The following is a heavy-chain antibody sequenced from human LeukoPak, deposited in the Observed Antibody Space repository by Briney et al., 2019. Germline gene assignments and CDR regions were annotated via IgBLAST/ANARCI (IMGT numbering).Heavy chain of an antibody. J-gene: IGHJ4*02. CDR3: ARGGPCVGAAFDY. CDR1: GGTFSSYT. CDR2: IIPILGIA. V-gene: IGHV1-69*02. D-gene: IGHD1-26*01. Sequence: SVKVSCKASGGTFSSYTISWVRQAPGQGLEWMGRIIPILGIANYAQKFQGRVTITADKSTSTAYMELSSLRSEDTAVYYCARGGPCVGAAFDYWDQGTLVTVSS.